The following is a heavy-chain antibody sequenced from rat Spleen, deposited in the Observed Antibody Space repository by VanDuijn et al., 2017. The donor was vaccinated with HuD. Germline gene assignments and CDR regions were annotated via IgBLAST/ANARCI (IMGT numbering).Heavy chain of an antibody. CDR3: ATLNYPGITLHVMDA. CDR1: GFTFSDYN. V-gene: IGHV5S10*01. J-gene: IGHJ4*01. Sequence: EVQLVESGGGLVQPGRSLKLSCAASGFTFSDYNMAWVRQAPKKGLEWVATIIYDGSRTYYRDSVKGRFTISRDNAKSTLYLQMDSLRSEDTATYYCATLNYPGITLHVMDAWGQGASVTVSS. CDR2: IIYDGSRT. D-gene: IGHD1-4*01.